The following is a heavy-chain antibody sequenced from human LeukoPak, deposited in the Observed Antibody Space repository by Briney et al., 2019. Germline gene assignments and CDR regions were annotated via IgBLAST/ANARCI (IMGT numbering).Heavy chain of an antibody. CDR3: ARDGIWFGESPSFDY. V-gene: IGHV3-48*04. D-gene: IGHD3-10*01. CDR1: GFTFSSYA. J-gene: IGHJ4*02. Sequence: GGSLRLSCAASGFTFSSYAMSWVRQAPGKGLEWVSYISSSSSTIYYADSVKGRFTISRDIAKNSLYLQMNSLRAEDTAVYYCARDGIWFGESPSFDYWGQGTLVTVSS. CDR2: ISSSSSTI.